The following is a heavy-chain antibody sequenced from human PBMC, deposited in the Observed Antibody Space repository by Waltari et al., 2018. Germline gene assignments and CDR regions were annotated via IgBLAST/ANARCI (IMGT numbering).Heavy chain of an antibody. CDR2: IASNGNDK. Sequence: QVQLVESGGGVVQPGWSLRLSCAASGFSFSSYGMHWVRQGPGKGLEWVAVIASNGNDKKYTDSVKGRFTISRDNSKNTLYLQMNSLRADDIGVYYCAKDRASGPAAYDCDRWGQGTLVTVSS. D-gene: IGHD2-2*01. V-gene: IGHV3-30*18. J-gene: IGHJ1*01. CDR1: GFSFSSYG. CDR3: AKDRASGPAAYDCDR.